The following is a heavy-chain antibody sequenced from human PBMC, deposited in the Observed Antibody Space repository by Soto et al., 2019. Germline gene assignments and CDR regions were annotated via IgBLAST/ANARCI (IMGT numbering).Heavy chain of an antibody. CDR3: AREHVGDALDI. Sequence: GGSLRLSCAASGFTFSDYYMSWIRQAPGKGLEWVSYISSSGSTIYYADSLKGRFTISRDNAKNSLYLQMNSLRAEDTAVYYRAREHVGDALDIWGQGTMVTVSS. V-gene: IGHV3-11*01. J-gene: IGHJ3*02. CDR1: GFTFSDYY. CDR2: ISSSGSTI.